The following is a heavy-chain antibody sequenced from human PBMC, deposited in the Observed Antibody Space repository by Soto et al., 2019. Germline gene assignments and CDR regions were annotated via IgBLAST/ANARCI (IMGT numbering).Heavy chain of an antibody. Sequence: ASVKVSCKASGYTFTSYGISWMRQAPGQGLEWMGWISAYNGNTKYAQKLQGRVTMTTDTSTSTAYMELRSLRSDDTAVYYCERDAAIGMNDYWGQGTLVTVSS. D-gene: IGHD1-20*01. CDR2: ISAYNGNT. J-gene: IGHJ4*02. CDR1: GYTFTSYG. V-gene: IGHV1-18*01. CDR3: ERDAAIGMNDY.